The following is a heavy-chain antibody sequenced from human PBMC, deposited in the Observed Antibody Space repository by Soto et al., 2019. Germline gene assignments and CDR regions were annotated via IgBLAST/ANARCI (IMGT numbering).Heavy chain of an antibody. V-gene: IGHV3-21*01. J-gene: IGHJ4*02. D-gene: IGHD4-17*01. CDR2: ISSGSRDI. CDR1: GFTFSTYS. CDR3: TTTTVTSEFHF. Sequence: GGSLRLSCAASGFTFSTYSMNWVRQAPGKGLEWVSSISSGSRDIYYADSVKGRFAISRDNAKNSLYLKMNSLRVEDTAVYYCTTTTVTSEFHFWGLGALVTVSS.